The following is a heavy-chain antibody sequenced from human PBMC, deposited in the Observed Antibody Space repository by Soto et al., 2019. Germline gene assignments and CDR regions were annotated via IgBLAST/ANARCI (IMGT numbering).Heavy chain of an antibody. V-gene: IGHV3-30-3*01. CDR3: ARDDEGGSDCDLGY. CDR1: GFTFSSHA. J-gene: IGHJ4*02. CDR2: ISSDGSNK. D-gene: IGHD1-26*01. Sequence: QVQLVESGRGVVQPGRSLRLSCAVSGFTFSSHAMHWVRQAPGKGLEWVALISSDGSNKYYADSVKGRFTTSRDNSKNTMYLQTNSLRVEDTAVYYCARDDEGGSDCDLGYWGQGALVTVSS.